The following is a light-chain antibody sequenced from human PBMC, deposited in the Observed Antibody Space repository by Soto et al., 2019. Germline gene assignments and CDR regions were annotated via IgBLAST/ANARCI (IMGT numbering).Light chain of an antibody. V-gene: IGLV7-43*01. J-gene: IGLJ2*01. Sequence: QTVVTQEPSLTVSPGETVTLTCASSTGAVTSAYYPNWFQRKPGQAPRALIYSTSKRHSWTPARFSGSLLGGKAALRLSGVQPEDEAEYFCLLYFGGAHVIFGGGTKVTVL. CDR1: TGAVTSAYY. CDR2: STS. CDR3: LLYFGGAHVI.